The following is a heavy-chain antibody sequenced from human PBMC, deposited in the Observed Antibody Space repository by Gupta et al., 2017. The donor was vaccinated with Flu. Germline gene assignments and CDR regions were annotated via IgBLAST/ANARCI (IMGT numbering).Heavy chain of an antibody. Sequence: QVQLQQSGPGLVKPSQTLSLTCAISGDSVSSNSAACNWIRQSPSRGLEWLGRTYYRSKWYNDYAVSVKSRITINPDTSKNQFSLQLNSVTPEDTAVYYCARDRGGRGYRYGPPGYFDYWGQGTRVTVA. V-gene: IGHV6-1*01. CDR2: TYYRSKWYN. CDR3: ARDRGGRGYRYGPPGYFDY. J-gene: IGHJ4*02. CDR1: GDSVSSNSAA. D-gene: IGHD5-18*01.